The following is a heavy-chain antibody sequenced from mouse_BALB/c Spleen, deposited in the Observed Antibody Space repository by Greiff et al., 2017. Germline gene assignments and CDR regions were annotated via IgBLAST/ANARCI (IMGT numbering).Heavy chain of an antibody. CDR3: AREDYGNYAMDY. Sequence: EVQVVESGGGLVKPGGSLKLSCAASGFTFSSYAMSWVRQSPEKRLEWVAEISSGGSYTYYPDTVTGRFTISRDNAKNTLYLEMSSLRSEDTAMYYCAREDYGNYAMDYWGQGTSVTVSS. V-gene: IGHV5-9-4*01. CDR1: GFTFSSYA. CDR2: ISSGGSYT. D-gene: IGHD1-1*01. J-gene: IGHJ4*01.